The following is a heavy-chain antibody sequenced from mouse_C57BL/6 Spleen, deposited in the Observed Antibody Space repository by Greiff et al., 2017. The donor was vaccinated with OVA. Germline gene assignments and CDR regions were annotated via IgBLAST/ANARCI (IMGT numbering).Heavy chain of an antibody. J-gene: IGHJ3*01. V-gene: IGHV5-17*01. Sequence: EVMLVVSGGGLVKPGGSLKLSCAASGFTFSDYGMHWVRQAPEKGLEWVAYISSGSSTIYYADTVKGRFTISRDNAKNTLFLQMTSLRSEDTAMYYCARPGRTAWFAYWGQGTLVTVSA. CDR3: ARPGRTAWFAY. CDR2: ISSGSSTI. CDR1: GFTFSDYG. D-gene: IGHD1-1*01.